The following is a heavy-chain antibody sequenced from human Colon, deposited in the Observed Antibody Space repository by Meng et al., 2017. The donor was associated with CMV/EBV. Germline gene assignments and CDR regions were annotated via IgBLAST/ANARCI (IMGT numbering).Heavy chain of an antibody. CDR1: GFTVSSSY. J-gene: IGHJ3*02. CDR3: TRDVLGSSSSSVAFDI. D-gene: IGHD6-6*01. CDR2: IYSGGNT. V-gene: IGHV3-66*02. Sequence: GALMLSCAASGFTVSSSYMNWVRQAPGKGLEWVSLIYSGGNTYYTDSVKCRFTISRDNYINTVSLQMNSLREEDTAVYYCTRDVLGSSSSSVAFDIWGQGTVVTVSS.